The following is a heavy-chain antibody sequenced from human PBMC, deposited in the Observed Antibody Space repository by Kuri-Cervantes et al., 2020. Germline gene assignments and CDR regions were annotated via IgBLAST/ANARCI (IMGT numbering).Heavy chain of an antibody. V-gene: IGHV1-8*02. CDR3: AKEGWALTGSYFDY. D-gene: IGHD7-27*01. CDR2: MNPNSGNT. J-gene: IGHJ4*02. CDR1: GYTFTSYD. Sequence: ASVKVSCKASGYTFTSYDITWVRQATGQGREWMGWMNPNSGNTGYAQKFQGRVTMTRNTSISTAYMELSSLRSEDTAVYYCAKEGWALTGSYFDYWGQGTLVTVSS.